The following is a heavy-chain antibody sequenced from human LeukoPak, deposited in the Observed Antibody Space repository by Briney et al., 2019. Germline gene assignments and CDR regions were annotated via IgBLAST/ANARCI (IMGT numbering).Heavy chain of an antibody. Sequence: PGGSLRLSCVASGFIVSNNYMSWVRQAPGKGLEWVSYISSSGSTIYYADSVKGRFTISRDNAKNSLYLQMNSLRAEDTAVYYCAKSGSYYVDYWGQGTLVTVSS. D-gene: IGHD1-26*01. CDR1: GFIVSNNY. J-gene: IGHJ4*02. CDR2: ISSSGSTI. V-gene: IGHV3-11*01. CDR3: AKSGSYYVDY.